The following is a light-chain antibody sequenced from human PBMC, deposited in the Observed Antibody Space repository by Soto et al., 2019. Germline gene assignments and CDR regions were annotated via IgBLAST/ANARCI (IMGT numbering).Light chain of an antibody. V-gene: IGKV1-5*03. CDR3: QQYNSYPLT. Sequence: DIQMTQSPSTLSASVGERVTITCRARLTISGLLAWYQQKPGRAPTLLIYKASTLETVVPSRFSGSGSGTEFTLTISILQPDDYATYYCQQYNSYPLTFGQGTRLEIK. CDR2: KAS. CDR1: LTISGL. J-gene: IGKJ5*01.